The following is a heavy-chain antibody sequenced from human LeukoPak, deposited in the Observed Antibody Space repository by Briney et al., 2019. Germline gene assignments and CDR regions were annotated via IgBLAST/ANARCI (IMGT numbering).Heavy chain of an antibody. D-gene: IGHD1-26*01. V-gene: IGHV3-23*01. CDR3: AKDRSIGTYYTFDH. Sequence: GGSLRLSCTVSGFTVSSNSMSWVRQAPGKGLEWVSSISASGGMTYYADSVKGRFTVSRDNSKNSLYLQMNSLTAADTAVYYCAKDRSIGTYYTFDHWGQGTLVTVSS. CDR2: ISASGGMT. J-gene: IGHJ4*02. CDR1: GFTVSSNS.